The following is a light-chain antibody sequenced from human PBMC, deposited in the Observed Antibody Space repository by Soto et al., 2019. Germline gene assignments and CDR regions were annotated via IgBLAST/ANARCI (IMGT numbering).Light chain of an antibody. CDR3: QQSYSTTWT. CDR2: AAS. J-gene: IGKJ1*01. Sequence: DIQMTQSPSSLSASVGDRVTITCRASQGISTYLNWYQQRPGKAPKLLIYAASSLQSGVPSRFSGSASETHFTLTISSLQPEDFATYSCQQSYSTTWTFGQGTKV. CDR1: QGISTY. V-gene: IGKV1-39*01.